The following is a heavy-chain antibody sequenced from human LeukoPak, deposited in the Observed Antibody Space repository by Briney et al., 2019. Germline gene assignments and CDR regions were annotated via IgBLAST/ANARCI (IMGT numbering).Heavy chain of an antibody. D-gene: IGHD3-3*01. J-gene: IGHJ4*02. V-gene: IGHV4-34*01. CDR2: INHSGST. CDR3: AVTYYDFWNY. CDR1: GGSFSGYY. Sequence: SETLSLTCAVYGGSFSGYYWSWIRQPPGKGLEWIGEINHSGSTNYNPSLKSRVTISVDTSKNQFSLKLSSVTAADTAVYYCAVTYYDFWNYWGQGTLVTVSS.